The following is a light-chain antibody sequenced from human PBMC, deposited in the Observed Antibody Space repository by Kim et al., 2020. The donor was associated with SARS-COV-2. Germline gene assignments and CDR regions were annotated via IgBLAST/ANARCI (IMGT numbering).Light chain of an antibody. J-gene: IGKJ1*01. V-gene: IGKV3-11*01. Sequence: SPGERAPLSCRASESVSSYLAWYQQRPGQAPRLLIYDAYKRATDIPARFSGSGSGTDFTLTISGLEPEDVAVYYCQQRSSWPPWTFGQGTKVDIK. CDR2: DAY. CDR3: QQRSSWPPWT. CDR1: ESVSSY.